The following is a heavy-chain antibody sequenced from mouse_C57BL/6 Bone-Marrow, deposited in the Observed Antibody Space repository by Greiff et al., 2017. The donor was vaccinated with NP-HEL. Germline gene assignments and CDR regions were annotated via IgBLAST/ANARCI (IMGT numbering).Heavy chain of an antibody. D-gene: IGHD2-3*01. CDR2: IFPGSGST. J-gene: IGHJ1*03. V-gene: IGHV1-56*01. CDR1: CYTFTSHW. CDR3: ARGSDDGYSYWYFDV. Sequence: VQLQQSGPELVRPGASVKISCKAPCYTFTSHWMQWVRQRPGPGLEWIGEIFPGSGSTYYNEKFKGKATLTVDTSSSTAYMQLSSLTSEDSAVYFCARGSDDGYSYWYFDVWGTGTTVTVSS.